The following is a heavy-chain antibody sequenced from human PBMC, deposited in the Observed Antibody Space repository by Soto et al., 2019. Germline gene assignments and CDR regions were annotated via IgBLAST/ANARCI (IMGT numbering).Heavy chain of an antibody. CDR2: IYSGGST. CDR3: ARDARYFDWLLSDY. Sequence: EVQLVESGGGLVQPGGSLRLSCAASGFTVSSNYMSWVRQAPGKGLEWVSVIYSGGSTYYADSVKGRFTISRDNSKNTLYLQMNSLRAEDTAVYYCARDARYFDWLLSDYWGQGNLVTVSS. CDR1: GFTVSSNY. V-gene: IGHV3-66*01. J-gene: IGHJ4*02. D-gene: IGHD3-9*01.